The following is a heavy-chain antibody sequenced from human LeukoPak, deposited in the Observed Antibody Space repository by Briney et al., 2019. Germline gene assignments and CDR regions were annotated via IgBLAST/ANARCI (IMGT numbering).Heavy chain of an antibody. CDR3: ARGGIKLPFDY. D-gene: IGHD1-7*01. CDR2: IYHSGST. CDR1: GGSIGSSNW. Sequence: SETLSLTCAVSGGSIGSSNWWSWVRQPPGKGLEWIGEIYHSGSTNYNPSLKSRVTISADKSKNQFSLKLSSVTAADTAVYYCARGGIKLPFDYWGQGTLVTVSS. J-gene: IGHJ4*02. V-gene: IGHV4-4*02.